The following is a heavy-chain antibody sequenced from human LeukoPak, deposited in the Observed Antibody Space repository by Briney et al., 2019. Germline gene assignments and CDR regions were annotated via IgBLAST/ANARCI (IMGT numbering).Heavy chain of an antibody. D-gene: IGHD6-13*01. J-gene: IGHJ5*02. V-gene: IGHV3-7*01. CDR2: IKEDGSVR. CDR1: AFIFSGHW. CDR3: ARDFQQLVPNYWFDP. Sequence: PGGSLRLSCEGSAFIFSGHWMNWVRQTPGKGLEWVASIKEDGSVRQYVDSVKGRFSISRDNTKGSLFLQLNSLRAEDTAVYYCARDFQQLVPNYWFDPWGQGTLVTVSS.